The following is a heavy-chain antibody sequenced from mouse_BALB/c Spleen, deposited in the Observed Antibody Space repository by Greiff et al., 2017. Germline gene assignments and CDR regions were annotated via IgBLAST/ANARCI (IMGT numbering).Heavy chain of an antibody. Sequence: VQLQQSGPSLVKPSQTLSLTCSVTGDSITSGYWNWIRKFPGNKLEYMGYISYSGSTYYNPSLKSRISITRDTSKNQYYLQLNSVTTEDTATYYCARRGYYGSSSYYFDYWGQGTTLTVSS. D-gene: IGHD1-1*01. J-gene: IGHJ2*01. CDR2: ISYSGST. CDR3: ARRGYYGSSSYYFDY. CDR1: GDSITSGY. V-gene: IGHV3-8*02.